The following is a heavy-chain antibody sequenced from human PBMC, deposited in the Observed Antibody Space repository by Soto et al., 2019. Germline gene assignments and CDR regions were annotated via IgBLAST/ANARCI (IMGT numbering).Heavy chain of an antibody. D-gene: IGHD3-10*01. J-gene: IGHJ4*02. CDR2: IGTSGATT. CDR3: ANGRSSYGSDF. Sequence: EVQLLESGGGLVQPGGSLRLSCAASGFTFSNHGMSWVRQAPGKGLEWVSCIGTSGATTYYADSVKGRVTISRDSSKNTLSLQMSSLSAEDTAVYYCANGRSSYGSDFWGQGILVAVAS. V-gene: IGHV3-23*01. CDR1: GFTFSNHG.